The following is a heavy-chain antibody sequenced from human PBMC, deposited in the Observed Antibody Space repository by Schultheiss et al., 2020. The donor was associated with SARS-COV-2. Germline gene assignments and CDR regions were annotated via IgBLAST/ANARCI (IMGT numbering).Heavy chain of an antibody. Sequence: GGSLRLSCAASGFTFDDYAMSWVRQAPGKGLEWVSVIYSGGSTYYADSVKGRFTISRDNSKNTLYLQMNSLRAEDTAVYYCARGGEYYYDSSGYTPDYWGQGTLVTVSS. D-gene: IGHD3-22*01. V-gene: IGHV3-66*01. J-gene: IGHJ4*02. CDR3: ARGGEYYYDSSGYTPDY. CDR2: IYSGGST. CDR1: GFTFDDYA.